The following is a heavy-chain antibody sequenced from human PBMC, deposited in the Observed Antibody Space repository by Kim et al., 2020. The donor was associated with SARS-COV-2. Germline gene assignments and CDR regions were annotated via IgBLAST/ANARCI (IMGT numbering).Heavy chain of an antibody. J-gene: IGHJ5*02. CDR3: AREVDSSSSSWKSGFDP. Sequence: SETLSLTCTVSGASFGTYYWSWIRQPPGRGLEWIGYIYYSGSTYYNPSLKSRVTMSVDTSKNQFSLMLTSVTAADTAVYYCAREVDSSSSSWKSGFDPWGQGTLVTVSS. CDR1: GASFGTYY. D-gene: IGHD6-6*01. CDR2: IYYSGST. V-gene: IGHV4-59*01.